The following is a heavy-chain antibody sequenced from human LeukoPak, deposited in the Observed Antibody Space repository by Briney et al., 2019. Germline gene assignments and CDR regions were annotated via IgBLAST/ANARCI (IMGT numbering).Heavy chain of an antibody. D-gene: IGHD2-15*01. Sequence: PSETLSLTCTVSGGSISSYYWSWIRQPPGKGLEWIGYIYYSGSTNYNPSLKSRVTISVDTSKNQFSLELSSVIAADTAVYYCARGVVAARFWFDPWGQGTLVTVSS. CDR1: GGSISSYY. CDR2: IYYSGST. CDR3: ARGVVAARFWFDP. J-gene: IGHJ5*02. V-gene: IGHV4-59*01.